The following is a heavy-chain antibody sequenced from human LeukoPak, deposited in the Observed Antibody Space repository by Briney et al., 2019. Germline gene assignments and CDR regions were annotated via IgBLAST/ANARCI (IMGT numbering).Heavy chain of an antibody. Sequence: GGSLRLSCAASGFTFSSYGMHWVRQAPGKGLEWVAFIRYDGSNKYYADSVKGRFTISRDNSKNTLYLQMNSLRAEDTAVYYRAKALQYSSSSPVHYWGQGTLVTVSS. CDR2: IRYDGSNK. V-gene: IGHV3-30*02. D-gene: IGHD6-6*01. CDR1: GFTFSSYG. J-gene: IGHJ4*02. CDR3: AKALQYSSSSPVHY.